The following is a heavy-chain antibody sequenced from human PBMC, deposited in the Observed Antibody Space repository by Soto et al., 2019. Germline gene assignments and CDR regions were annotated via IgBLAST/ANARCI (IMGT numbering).Heavy chain of an antibody. CDR1: GYTFTSYY. Sequence: ASVKGSCKASGYTFTSYYMHWVRQAPGQGLEWMGIINPSGGSTSYAQKFQGRVTMTRXXXXXXVXMXLXXXXSEXTAVYXCARDSSDPVVVTPIAYRGQRTLVTVSS. CDR2: INPSGGST. V-gene: IGHV1-46*01. CDR3: ARDSSDPVVVTPIAY. J-gene: IGHJ4*02. D-gene: IGHD2-21*02.